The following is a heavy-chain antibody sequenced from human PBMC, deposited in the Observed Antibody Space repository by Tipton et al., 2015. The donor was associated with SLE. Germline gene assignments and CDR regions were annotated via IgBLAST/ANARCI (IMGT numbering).Heavy chain of an antibody. CDR1: GDSFSSGSSS. V-gene: IGHV4-61*10. D-gene: IGHD3-3*01. J-gene: IGHJ4*02. Sequence: TLSLTCTVSGDSFSSGSSSWNWVRQPAGKGLEWIGLIYNSGITNYNPSLQSRVTLSVDTSKNQFSLKLSSVTAADTAVYYCAGTYYDFWSGYLLYWGQGTLVTVSS. CDR2: IYNSGIT. CDR3: AGTYYDFWSGYLLY.